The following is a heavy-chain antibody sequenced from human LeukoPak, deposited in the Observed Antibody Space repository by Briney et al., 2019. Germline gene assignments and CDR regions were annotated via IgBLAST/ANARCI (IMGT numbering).Heavy chain of an antibody. CDR3: ARGSVVPATMYNWFDP. J-gene: IGHJ5*02. CDR2: INPNSGGT. D-gene: IGHD2-2*01. V-gene: IGHV1-2*06. CDR1: GYTLTYNN. Sequence: ASVKVSCKASGYTLTYNNISWVRQAPGQGLEWMGRINPNSGGTNYAQKFQGRVTMTRDTSISTAYMELSSLRSVDTAVYYCARGSVVPATMYNWFDPWGQGTLVTVSS.